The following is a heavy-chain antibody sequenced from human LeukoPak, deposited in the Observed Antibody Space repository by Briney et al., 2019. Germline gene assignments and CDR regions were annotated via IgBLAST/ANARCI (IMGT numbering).Heavy chain of an antibody. Sequence: GASVKVSCTASGYTFTSYGISWVRQAPGQGLEWMGWISAYNGNTNYAQKLQGRVTMTTDTSTSTAYMELRSLRSDDTAVYYCARRWDFWSGENDAFDIWGQGTMVTVSS. V-gene: IGHV1-18*01. D-gene: IGHD3-3*01. J-gene: IGHJ3*02. CDR3: ARRWDFWSGENDAFDI. CDR2: ISAYNGNT. CDR1: GYTFTSYG.